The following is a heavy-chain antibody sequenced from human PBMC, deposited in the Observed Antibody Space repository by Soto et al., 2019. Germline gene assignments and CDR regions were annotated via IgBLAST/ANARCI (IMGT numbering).Heavy chain of an antibody. CDR1: GASIRYGGFS. CDR3: ARGGGYDSFDY. CDR2: ISHLEST. V-gene: IGHV4-30-2*06. D-gene: IGHD5-12*01. J-gene: IGHJ4*02. Sequence: PSETLSTTCTVSGASIRYGGFSWSWIRQSPGKGLEWIGYISHLESTYFHPSFKSRLTMSIDRTRNQFSLKLSSVTAADMAVYYCARGGGYDSFDYWGQGVLVTVSS.